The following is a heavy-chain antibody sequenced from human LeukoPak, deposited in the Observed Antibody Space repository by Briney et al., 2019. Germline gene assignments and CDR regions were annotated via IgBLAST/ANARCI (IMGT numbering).Heavy chain of an antibody. Sequence: SETLSLTCAVYGGSFSGYYWSWIRQPPGKGLEWIGEINHSGSTNYNPSLKSRVTISVDTSKNQFSLKLSSVTAADTAVYYCARIMSTVSRTFDYWGQGTLVTVSS. D-gene: IGHD5/OR15-5a*01. CDR1: GGSFSGYY. V-gene: IGHV4-34*01. J-gene: IGHJ4*02. CDR2: INHSGST. CDR3: ARIMSTVSRTFDY.